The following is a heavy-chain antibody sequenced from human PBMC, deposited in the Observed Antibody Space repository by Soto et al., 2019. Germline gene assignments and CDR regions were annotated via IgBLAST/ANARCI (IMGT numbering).Heavy chain of an antibody. Sequence: EVQLVESGGGLVKPGGSMRLSCAASGFTFTRYSMNWVRQAPGKGLEWVSSISSTTNYIYYGDSMKGRFTISRDNAKNALYLEINSPKADDTAVYYCARESEDLTSNFDYWGQGTLVTVS. V-gene: IGHV3-21*06. CDR1: GFTFTRYS. J-gene: IGHJ4*02. CDR2: ISSTTNYI. CDR3: ARESEDLTSNFDY.